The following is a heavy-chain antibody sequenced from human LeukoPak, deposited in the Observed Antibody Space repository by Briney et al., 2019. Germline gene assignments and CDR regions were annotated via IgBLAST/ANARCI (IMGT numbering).Heavy chain of an antibody. CDR1: GGSISGSSYY. V-gene: IGHV4-39*01. Sequence: SETLSLTCTVSGGSISGSSYYWGWIRQPPGKGLEWIGSIYYSGSTYYNPSLKSRVTISVDTSKNQFSLKLSSVTAADTAVYYCARHTTMVRGVIGSSDYWGQGTLVTVSS. CDR2: IYYSGST. CDR3: ARHTTMVRGVIGSSDY. D-gene: IGHD3-10*01. J-gene: IGHJ4*02.